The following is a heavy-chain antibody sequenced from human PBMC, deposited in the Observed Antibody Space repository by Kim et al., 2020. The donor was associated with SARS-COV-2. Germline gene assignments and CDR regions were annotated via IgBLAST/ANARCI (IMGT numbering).Heavy chain of an antibody. J-gene: IGHJ4*02. Sequence: GGSLRLSCAASGFTFSSYGIHWVRQAPGKGLEWVAVVSYDGSNKYYADSVKGRFTISRDNSKNTVELQMNSLRPEDTAVYYCAKEHYYESSAYIGDYWGQGTPVTVPS. CDR2: VSYDGSNK. D-gene: IGHD3-22*01. CDR1: GFTFSSYG. CDR3: AKEHYYESSAYIGDY. V-gene: IGHV3-30*18.